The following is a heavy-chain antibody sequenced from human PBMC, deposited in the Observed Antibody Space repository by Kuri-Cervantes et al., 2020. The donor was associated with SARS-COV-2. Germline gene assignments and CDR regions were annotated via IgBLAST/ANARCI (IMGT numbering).Heavy chain of an antibody. J-gene: IGHJ6*02. D-gene: IGHD3-3*01. CDR3: ARGQNPVFLEWLSQPHNYYYYGMDV. CDR1: GFIFNGYS. Sequence: GESLKISCAASGFIFNGYSMNWVRQAPGKGLEWVSSISSSSSCIYYADSVKGRFTISRDNAKNSLYLQMNSLRAEDTAVYYCARGQNPVFLEWLSQPHNYYYYGMDVWGQGTTVTVSS. CDR2: ISSSSSCI. V-gene: IGHV3-21*01.